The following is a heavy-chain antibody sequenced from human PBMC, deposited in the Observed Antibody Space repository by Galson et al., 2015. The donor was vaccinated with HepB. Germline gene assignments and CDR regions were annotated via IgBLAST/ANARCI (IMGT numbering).Heavy chain of an antibody. CDR2: IRSKAHGGTT. CDR1: GFTFGDYA. CDR3: TREGPINGEYYYALDV. Sequence: SLRLSCAASGFTFGDYAMTWFRQAPGKGLEWVGLIRSKAHGGTTEYAASVKGRFTISRDDSKGIAYLQMNSLKTEDTGVYYCTREGPINGEYYYALDVWGQGTTVTVSS. V-gene: IGHV3-49*03. D-gene: IGHD6-6*01. J-gene: IGHJ6*02.